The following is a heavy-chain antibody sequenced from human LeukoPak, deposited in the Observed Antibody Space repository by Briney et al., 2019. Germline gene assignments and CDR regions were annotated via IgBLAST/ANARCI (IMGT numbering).Heavy chain of an antibody. CDR2: IYYSGST. V-gene: IGHV4-39*07. D-gene: IGHD5-12*01. Sequence: SETLSLTCTVSGGSISSSSYYWGWIRQPPGKGLEWIGSIYYSGSTYYNPSLKSRVTISVDTSKNQFSLKLSSVTAADTAVYYCARVGGGYPSYFDYWGQGTLVTVSS. CDR1: GGSISSSSYY. J-gene: IGHJ4*02. CDR3: ARVGGGYPSYFDY.